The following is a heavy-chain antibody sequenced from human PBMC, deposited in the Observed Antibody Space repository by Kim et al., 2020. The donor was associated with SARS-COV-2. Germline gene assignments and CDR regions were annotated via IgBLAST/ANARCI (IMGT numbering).Heavy chain of an antibody. D-gene: IGHD1-1*01. J-gene: IGHJ6*02. CDR1: GYRFTSYW. CDR3: ATDNRPSWDYSMDV. V-gene: IGHV5-10-1*01. Sequence: GESLKISCKVSGYRFTSYWITWVRQTPGKGLEWMGRIDPVDSHTNYSPSFQGLVTMSVDESITTAYLKFSSLKASDTAIYYCATDNRPSWDYSMDVWGQGTTVTVAS. CDR2: IDPVDSHT.